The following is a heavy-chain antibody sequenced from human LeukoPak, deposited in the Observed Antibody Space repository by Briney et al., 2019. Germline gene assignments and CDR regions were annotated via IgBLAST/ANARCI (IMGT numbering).Heavy chain of an antibody. CDR2: INWDGGST. CDR3: TKGSNTWPSLFDY. Sequence: GGSLRLSCAASGFNFEDYTMHWVRQTPGKGLEWVSLINWDGGSTYYADSVKGRFAISKDNNKNSLYLQMTSLRTEDTALYYCTKGSNTWPSLFDYWGQGTLVTVSS. CDR1: GFNFEDYT. D-gene: IGHD2-2*02. V-gene: IGHV3-43*01. J-gene: IGHJ4*02.